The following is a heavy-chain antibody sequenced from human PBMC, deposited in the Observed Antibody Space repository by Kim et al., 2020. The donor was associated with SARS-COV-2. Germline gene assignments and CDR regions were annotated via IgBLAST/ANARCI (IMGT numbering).Heavy chain of an antibody. D-gene: IGHD6-13*01. V-gene: IGHV1-24*01. Sequence: QKFQGRVTMTEDTATATAYMELSSLRSEDTAVYYCATSVAAAGNNWFDPWGQGTLVTVSS. CDR3: ATSVAAAGNNWFDP. J-gene: IGHJ5*02.